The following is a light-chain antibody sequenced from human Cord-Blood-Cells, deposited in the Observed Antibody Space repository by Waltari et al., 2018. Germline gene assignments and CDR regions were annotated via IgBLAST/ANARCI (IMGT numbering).Light chain of an antibody. V-gene: IGLV3-19*01. CDR2: GKN. CDR1: SLRSYY. Sequence: SSELTQDPAVSVAFGQTVSITCQGDSLRSYYASWYQQKPGQAPVLVIYGKNNRPSGIPDRFSGSSSGNTASLTITGAQAEDEADYYCNFRDSSGNHLVFGGGTKLTVL. J-gene: IGLJ2*01. CDR3: NFRDSSGNHLV.